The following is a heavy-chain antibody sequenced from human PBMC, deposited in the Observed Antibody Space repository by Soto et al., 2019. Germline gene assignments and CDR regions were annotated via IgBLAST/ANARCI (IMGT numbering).Heavy chain of an antibody. CDR2: ISAHNGNT. V-gene: IGHV1-18*01. J-gene: IGHJ4*02. D-gene: IGHD4-17*01. Sequence: QAHLVQSGPEVKKPGASVKVSCKGSGYIFTSYGIAWVRQAPGQGLEWMGWISAHNGNTEYAQKFQGRVTVTRRTSTSTAYLELRSLRSDDTALYYCARGRYGDYWGQGALVTVSS. CDR1: GYIFTSYG. CDR3: ARGRYGDY.